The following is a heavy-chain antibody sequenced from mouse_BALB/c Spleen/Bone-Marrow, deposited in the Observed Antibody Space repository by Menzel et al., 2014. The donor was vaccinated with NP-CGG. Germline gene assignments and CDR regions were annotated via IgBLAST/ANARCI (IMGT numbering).Heavy chain of an antibody. CDR3: ARDSRSTVSHFDY. J-gene: IGHJ2*01. Sequence: EVQGVESGGGLVQPGGSLRLSCATSGFTFTDYYMNWVRQPPGKALEWLGFIRNKANGYTTEYSASMKGRFTISRDNSQSILYPQMNTLRAEDSATYYCARDSRSTVSHFDYWGQGTTLTVSS. CDR2: IRNKANGYTT. CDR1: GFTFTDYY. D-gene: IGHD1-1*01. V-gene: IGHV7-3*02.